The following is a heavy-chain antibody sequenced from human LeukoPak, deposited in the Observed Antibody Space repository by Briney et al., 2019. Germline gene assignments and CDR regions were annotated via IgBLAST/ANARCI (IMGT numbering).Heavy chain of an antibody. V-gene: IGHV3-9*01. Sequence: PGRSLRLPCAASGFTFDDYAMHWVRQAPGKGLEWVSGISWNSGRIAYADSVKGRFTISRDNAKNSLYLQMNSLRAEDTALYYCAKDFGYSCGYGFDYWGQGTLVTVSS. J-gene: IGHJ4*02. D-gene: IGHD5-18*01. CDR1: GFTFDDYA. CDR2: ISWNSGRI. CDR3: AKDFGYSCGYGFDY.